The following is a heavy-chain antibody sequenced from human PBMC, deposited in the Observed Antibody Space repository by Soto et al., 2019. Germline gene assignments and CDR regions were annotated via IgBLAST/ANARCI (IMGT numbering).Heavy chain of an antibody. D-gene: IGHD3-10*01. CDR1: GYTFTNYY. Sequence: ASVKVSCKASGYTFTNYYIHWVRQAPGQGLEWLGIVNPTGGSTTYPQMFQGRVTMTRDTSTSTVYMELSSLRSDDTAVYYCARSEWLGEILQSYFDYWGQ. V-gene: IGHV1-46*01. CDR2: VNPTGGST. CDR3: ARSEWLGEILQSYFDY. J-gene: IGHJ4*01.